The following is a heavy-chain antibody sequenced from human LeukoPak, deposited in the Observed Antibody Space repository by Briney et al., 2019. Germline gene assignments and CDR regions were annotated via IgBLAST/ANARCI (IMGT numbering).Heavy chain of an antibody. CDR1: GFTFDDYA. Sequence: GGSLRLSCAASGFTFDDYAMHWVRQAPGKGLEWVSGISWNSGSIGYADSVKGRFTISRDNAKNSLYLQMNSLRAEDTALYYCAKDMVSFRRGQIDYWGQGTLVTVSS. CDR2: ISWNSGSI. CDR3: AKDMVSFRRGQIDY. V-gene: IGHV3-9*01. J-gene: IGHJ4*02. D-gene: IGHD2/OR15-2a*01.